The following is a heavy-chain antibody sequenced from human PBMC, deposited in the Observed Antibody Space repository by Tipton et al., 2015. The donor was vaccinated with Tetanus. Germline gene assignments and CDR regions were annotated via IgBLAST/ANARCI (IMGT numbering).Heavy chain of an antibody. CDR2: IYYSGST. V-gene: IGHV4-39*01. Sequence: TLSLTCTVSGGSISSSSYYWGWIRQPPGKGLEWIGSIYYSGSTYYNPSLKSRVTISVDTSKNQFSLKLSSVTAADTAVYYCARHGGRLAYYYYGMDVWDQGP. CDR1: GGSISSSSYY. CDR3: ARHGGRLAYYYYGMDV. D-gene: IGHD3-16*01. J-gene: IGHJ6*02.